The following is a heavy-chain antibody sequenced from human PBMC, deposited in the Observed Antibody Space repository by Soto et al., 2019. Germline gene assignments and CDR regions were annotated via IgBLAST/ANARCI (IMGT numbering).Heavy chain of an antibody. Sequence: SVKVSCKASGGAFSSYAISWVRQAPGQGLEWMGGIIPIFGTANYAQKFQGRVTITADESTSTAYMELSSLRSEDTAVYYCASPGVTNLKIWSGYYNYWGQGTLVTVSS. CDR3: ASPGVTNLKIWSGYYNY. CDR1: GGAFSSYA. J-gene: IGHJ4*02. CDR2: IIPIFGTA. V-gene: IGHV1-69*13. D-gene: IGHD3-3*01.